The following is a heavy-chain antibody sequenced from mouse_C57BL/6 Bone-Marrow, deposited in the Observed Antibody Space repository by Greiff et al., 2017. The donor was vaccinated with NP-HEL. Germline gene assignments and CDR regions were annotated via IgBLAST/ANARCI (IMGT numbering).Heavy chain of an antibody. CDR3: ARGGYYYGSSYEAMDY. V-gene: IGHV5-4*03. CDR1: GFTFSSYA. J-gene: IGHJ4*01. Sequence: EVKLVESGGGLVKPGGSLKLSCAASGFTFSSYAMSWVRQTPEKRLEWVATISDGGSYTYYPDNVKGRFTISRDNAKNHLYLQMSHLKSEDTAMYYCARGGYYYGSSYEAMDYWGQGTSVTVSS. D-gene: IGHD1-1*01. CDR2: ISDGGSYT.